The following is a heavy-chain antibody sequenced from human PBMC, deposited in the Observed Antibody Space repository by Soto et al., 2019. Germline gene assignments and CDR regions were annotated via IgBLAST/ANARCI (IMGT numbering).Heavy chain of an antibody. D-gene: IGHD2-15*01. CDR3: APARIRVS. J-gene: IGHJ4*02. Sequence: WVRQAPGKGLEWVSSISSNGNSIYYADSVKGRFTISRDNAKNSLYLQMNSLRVEYTGTYFCAPARIRVSWGQVTLVSVFS. CDR2: ISSNGNSI. V-gene: IGHV3-21*01.